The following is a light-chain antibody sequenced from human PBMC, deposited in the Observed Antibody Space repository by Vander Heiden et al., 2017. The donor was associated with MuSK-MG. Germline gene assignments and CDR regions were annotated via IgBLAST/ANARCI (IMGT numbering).Light chain of an antibody. Sequence: QYMLYQPPSASATLGQRVTISCTGGSSNIGSNSVNWYRRLPGAAPKLLIYSNNQRPSGVPDRFSGSKSGTSASLAISGLQSEDEADYYCAAWDDSRNGWVFGGGTKLTVL. CDR3: AAWDDSRNGWV. CDR1: SSNIGSNS. V-gene: IGLV1-44*01. CDR2: SNN. J-gene: IGLJ3*02.